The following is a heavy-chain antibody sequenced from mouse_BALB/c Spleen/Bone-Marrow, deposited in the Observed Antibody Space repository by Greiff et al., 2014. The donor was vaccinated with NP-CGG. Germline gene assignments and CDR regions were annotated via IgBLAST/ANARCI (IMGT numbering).Heavy chain of an antibody. CDR2: IWADGST. Sequence: VMLVESGPGLVAPSQSLSITCTVSGFSLTKYGVHWVRQPPGKGLEWLGVIWADGSTNYNSALMSRLSISKDNSKSQVFFKMNSLQTDDTAMYYCARITTATGAMDYWGQGTSVTVSS. J-gene: IGHJ4*01. CDR3: ARITTATGAMDY. CDR1: GFSLTKYG. D-gene: IGHD1-2*01. V-gene: IGHV2-9*02.